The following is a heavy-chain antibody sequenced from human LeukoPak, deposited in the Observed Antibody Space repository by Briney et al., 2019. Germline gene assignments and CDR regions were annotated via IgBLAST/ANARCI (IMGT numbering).Heavy chain of an antibody. CDR1: GGSISPYC. CDR2: VYYSGNT. CDR3: ARGYGISWFYFDS. Sequence: SETLSLTCTVSGGSISPYCWSWIRQPPGKGLEWIGYVYYSGNTNYNPSLKSRVTISVDTSKNQFSLKLNSVTAADTAVYYCARGYGISWFYFDSWGQGTLVTVSS. V-gene: IGHV4-59*01. J-gene: IGHJ4*02. D-gene: IGHD6-13*01.